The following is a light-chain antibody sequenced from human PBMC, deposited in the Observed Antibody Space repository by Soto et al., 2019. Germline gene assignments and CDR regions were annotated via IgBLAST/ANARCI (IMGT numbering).Light chain of an antibody. CDR3: HQSESSWT. Sequence: EIVLTQSPGTLSVSPGEKVTISCRASQTVTNIFLAWYQQKPGQAPRLLIDDTSIRATGIPDSFSGSGSGTDFSLTSSGLQPEDVAVYYCHQSESSWTFGQGTKVEIK. CDR1: QTVTNIF. CDR2: DTS. J-gene: IGKJ1*01. V-gene: IGKV3-20*01.